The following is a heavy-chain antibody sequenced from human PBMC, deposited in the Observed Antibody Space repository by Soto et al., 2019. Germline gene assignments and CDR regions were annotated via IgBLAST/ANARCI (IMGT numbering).Heavy chain of an antibody. CDR2: IYPGDSDT. D-gene: IGHD6-13*01. CDR1: GYSFTSYW. CDR3: ARKTAADTHAFDI. Sequence: PGESLKISCKGSGYSFTSYWIGWVRQMPGKGLEWMGIIYPGDSDTRYSPSFQGQVTISAAKSISTAYLQWSSLKASDTAMYYFARKTAADTHAFDIWGQGTMVTVSS. V-gene: IGHV5-51*01. J-gene: IGHJ3*02.